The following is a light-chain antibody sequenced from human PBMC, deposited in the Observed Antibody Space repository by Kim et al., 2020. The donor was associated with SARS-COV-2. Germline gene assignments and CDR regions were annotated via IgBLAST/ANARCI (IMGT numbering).Light chain of an antibody. CDR3: QQYGGSLT. Sequence: LSPGERATRSCRASQSISYYYLAWYQQKPGQAPRLLIYGTSNRDTGIPDRFSGSGSGTDFTLTISRLEPEDFAVYYCQQYGGSLTFGGGTKVDIK. CDR1: QSISYYY. J-gene: IGKJ4*01. V-gene: IGKV3-20*01. CDR2: GTS.